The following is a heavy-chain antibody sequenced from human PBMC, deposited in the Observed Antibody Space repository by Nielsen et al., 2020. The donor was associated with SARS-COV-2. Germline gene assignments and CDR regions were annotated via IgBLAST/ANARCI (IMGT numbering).Heavy chain of an antibody. D-gene: IGHD6-19*01. CDR2: INPNSGGT. V-gene: IGHV1-2*06. Sequence: ASVKVSCKASGYTFTGYYMHWVRQAPGQGLEWMGRINPNSGGTNYAQKFQGRVTMTRDTSISTAYMELSRLRSDDTAVYYCARDHRGTDSSGWYVGYWGQGTLVTVSS. CDR1: GYTFTGYY. CDR3: ARDHRGTDSSGWYVGY. J-gene: IGHJ4*02.